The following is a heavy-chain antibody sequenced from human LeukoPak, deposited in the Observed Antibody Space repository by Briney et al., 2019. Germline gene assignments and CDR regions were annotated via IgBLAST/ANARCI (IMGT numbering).Heavy chain of an antibody. J-gene: IGHJ4*02. CDR3: ARDGFEVPAAIGVRYFDY. V-gene: IGHV1-2*06. D-gene: IGHD2-2*02. Sequence: ASVKVSCKASGYTFTGYYMHWVRQAPGQGLEWMGRINPNSGGTNYAQKFQGRVTMTRDTSISTAYMELSRLRSDDTAVYYCARDGFEVPAAIGVRYFDYWGQGTLVTVSS. CDR1: GYTFTGYY. CDR2: INPNSGGT.